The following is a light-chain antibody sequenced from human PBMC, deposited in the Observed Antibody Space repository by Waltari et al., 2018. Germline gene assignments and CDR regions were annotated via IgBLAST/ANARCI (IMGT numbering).Light chain of an antibody. CDR2: FAS. J-gene: IGKJ5*01. V-gene: IGKV2-28*01. CDR1: QNLLHSYGHYR. Sequence: TQSPPSLSVTPGEPASIPFRSSQNLLHSYGHYRLDWYLQRTGQSPQLLIYFASRRASGVPDRFSGSGSGTNFTLEISRVEAEDVGVYYCMQALRTPLAFGQGTRLEIK. CDR3: MQALRTPLA.